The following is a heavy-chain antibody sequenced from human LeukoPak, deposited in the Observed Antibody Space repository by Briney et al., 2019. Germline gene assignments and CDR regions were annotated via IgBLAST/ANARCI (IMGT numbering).Heavy chain of an antibody. D-gene: IGHD2-2*01. Sequence: SETLSLTCTVSGGSISSYYWSWIRQPAGKGLEWIGRIYTSGSTNYNPSLKSRVTISVDTSKNQFSLKLSSVTAADTAVYYCASGYCSSTSCYAGGFDYWGQGTLVTVSS. CDR1: GGSISSYY. CDR2: IYTSGST. CDR3: ASGYCSSTSCYAGGFDY. V-gene: IGHV4-4*07. J-gene: IGHJ4*02.